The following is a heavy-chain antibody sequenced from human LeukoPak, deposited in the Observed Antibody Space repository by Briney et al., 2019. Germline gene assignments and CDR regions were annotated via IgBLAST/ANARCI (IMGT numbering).Heavy chain of an antibody. CDR2: IYYSGST. Sequence: PSETLSLTCAVSGGSISSTTSYWGWIRQPPGKGLEWIGRIYYSGSTFYNPSLKSRVTISVDTSKNQLSLRLSSVTAADTAVYYCARHGSTDYFDFWGEGTLVTVSS. CDR1: GGSISSTTSY. V-gene: IGHV4-39*01. CDR3: ARHGSTDYFDF. D-gene: IGHD2-2*03. J-gene: IGHJ4*02.